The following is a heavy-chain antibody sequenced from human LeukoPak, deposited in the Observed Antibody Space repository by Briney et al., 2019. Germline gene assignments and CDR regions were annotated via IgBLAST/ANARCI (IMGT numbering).Heavy chain of an antibody. J-gene: IGHJ4*02. Sequence: PGGSLRLSCAASGFTFSSYSMNWVRQAPGKGLEWVSSISSSSSYIYYADSVKGRFTFSRDNAKNSLYLQMNSLRAEDTAVYYCARDVAGLNEGLFDYWGQGTLVTVSS. CDR1: GFTFSSYS. V-gene: IGHV3-21*01. CDR2: ISSSSSYI. CDR3: ARDVAGLNEGLFDY. D-gene: IGHD2-15*01.